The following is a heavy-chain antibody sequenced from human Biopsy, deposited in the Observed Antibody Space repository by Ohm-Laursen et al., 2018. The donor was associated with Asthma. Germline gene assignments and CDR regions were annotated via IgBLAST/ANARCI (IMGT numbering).Heavy chain of an antibody. CDR1: GFTFSSYA. J-gene: IGHJ4*02. CDR2: ISSSGAST. D-gene: IGHD1-26*01. CDR3: AKGGTYTTDRYAY. V-gene: IGHV3-23*01. Sequence: GSLRLSCTASGFTFSSYAMRWVRQAPGKGLEWVSSISSSGASTYYAASVKGRFTISRDNSKNTLYLQMSSLRADDTAVYYCAKGGTYTTDRYAYWGQGSLVTVSS.